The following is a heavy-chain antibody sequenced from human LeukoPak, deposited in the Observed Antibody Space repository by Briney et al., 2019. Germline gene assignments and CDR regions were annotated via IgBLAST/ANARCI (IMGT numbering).Heavy chain of an antibody. CDR3: ARLAAISGSDYPDD. V-gene: IGHV4-59*08. J-gene: IGHJ4*02. CDR1: GVSISSYY. Sequence: TSETLSLTCTVSGVSISSYYWSWIRQPPGKGLEWIGYIFYSGNTIYNPSLRSRVTISADTSKNHFSLRLRYVTAADTAVYYCARLAAISGSDYPDDWGQGTLVTVSS. CDR2: IFYSGNT. D-gene: IGHD1-26*01.